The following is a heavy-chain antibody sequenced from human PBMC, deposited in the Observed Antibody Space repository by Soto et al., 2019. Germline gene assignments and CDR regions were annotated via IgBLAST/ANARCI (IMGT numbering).Heavy chain of an antibody. CDR2: IYYSGST. CDR3: ARGDYGSKSYWFDP. Sequence: SDTLALTCTVSGGSISIYDWSGIRQQPGKGLEWIGYIYYSGSTNYNPSLKSRVTISVDTSKNQFSLKLSSVTAADTAVYYCARGDYGSKSYWFDPWGQGTLVTVSS. CDR1: GGSISIYD. J-gene: IGHJ5*02. V-gene: IGHV4-59*07. D-gene: IGHD4-17*01.